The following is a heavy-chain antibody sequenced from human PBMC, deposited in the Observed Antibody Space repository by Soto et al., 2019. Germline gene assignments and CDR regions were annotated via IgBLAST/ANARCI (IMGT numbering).Heavy chain of an antibody. CDR1: GYALTELS. V-gene: IGHV1-24*01. J-gene: IGHJ5*02. CDR3: ATEEVDSTGHRGDNWFDP. D-gene: IGHD2-2*01. CDR2: FDPEDGET. Sequence: ASVKVSCKVSGYALTELSMHWVRQAPGKGLEWMGGFDPEDGETIYAQKFQGRVTMTEDTSTDTAYMELSSLRSEDTAVYYCATEEVDSTGHRGDNWFDPWGQGTLVPVS.